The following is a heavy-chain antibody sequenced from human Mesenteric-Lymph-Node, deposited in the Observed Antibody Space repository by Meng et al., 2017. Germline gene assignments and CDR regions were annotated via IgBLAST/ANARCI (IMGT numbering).Heavy chain of an antibody. J-gene: IGHJ5*02. CDR3: AKMLTDYGDYLGRFDH. Sequence: GESLKISCAASGFTFSSYAMSWVRQAPGKGLEWVSAISAGGGSTYYADSVKGRFTISRDNPKNTLYLQMNSLRAEDTAVYYCAKMLTDYGDYLGRFDHWGQGTLVTVSS. D-gene: IGHD4-17*01. CDR1: GFTFSSYA. V-gene: IGHV3-23*01. CDR2: ISAGGGST.